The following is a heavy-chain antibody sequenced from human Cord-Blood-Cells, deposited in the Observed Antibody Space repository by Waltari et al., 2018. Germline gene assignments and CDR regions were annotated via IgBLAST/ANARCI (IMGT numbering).Heavy chain of an antibody. D-gene: IGHD2-2*01. CDR3: ARQGYCSSTSCYDAFDI. CDR1: GGPISSSSYY. CDR2: IYYSGRT. V-gene: IGHV4-39*01. Sequence: QLQLQESGPGLVKPSETLSLTCTVSGGPISSSSYYWGWIRQSPGKGLEWIGSIYYSGRTYYNPSLKSRVTISVDTSKNQFSLKLSSVTAADTAVYYCARQGYCSSTSCYDAFDIWGQGTMVTVSS. J-gene: IGHJ3*02.